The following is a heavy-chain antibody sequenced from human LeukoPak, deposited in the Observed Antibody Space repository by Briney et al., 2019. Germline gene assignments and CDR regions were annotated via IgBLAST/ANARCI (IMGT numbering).Heavy chain of an antibody. J-gene: IGHJ4*02. D-gene: IGHD3-10*01. CDR3: AKLFYSSGMYHFDY. CDR2: ISGSGGGT. V-gene: IGHV3-23*01. Sequence: GGSLRLSCAASGFTFSSSAMSWVRQAPGKGLAWVSTISGSGGGTYYADSVKGRFTISRDNSKNTLYLQMNSLRAEDTAVFYCAKLFYSSGMYHFDYWGQGTLVTVSS. CDR1: GFTFSSSA.